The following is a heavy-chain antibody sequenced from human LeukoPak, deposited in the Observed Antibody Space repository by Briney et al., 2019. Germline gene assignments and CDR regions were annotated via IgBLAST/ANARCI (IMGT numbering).Heavy chain of an antibody. CDR2: IYYSGST. CDR1: GGSISSGDYY. V-gene: IGHV4-30-4*08. CDR3: ARGASGYYYSFDY. J-gene: IGHJ4*02. Sequence: DPSETLSLTCTVSGGSISSGDYYWSWIRQPPGKGLEWIGYIYYSGSTYYNPSLKSRVTISVDTSKNQFSLKLSSVTAADTAVYYCARGASGYYYSFDYWGQGTLVTVSS. D-gene: IGHD3-22*01.